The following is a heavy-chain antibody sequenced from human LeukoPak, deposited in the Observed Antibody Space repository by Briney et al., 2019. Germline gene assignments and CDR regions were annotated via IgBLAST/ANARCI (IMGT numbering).Heavy chain of an antibody. Sequence: ASVKVSCKASGYTLTDSYMHWVRQAPGQGLEWLAWINPNSGDTNYAQKFQGRVTVTRDTSISTAYMELSGLTSDDTAVYYCATEVQYRNYFDHWGQGTLVTVSA. J-gene: IGHJ4*02. V-gene: IGHV1-2*02. D-gene: IGHD5-18*01. CDR2: INPNSGDT. CDR1: GYTLTDSY. CDR3: ATEVQYRNYFDH.